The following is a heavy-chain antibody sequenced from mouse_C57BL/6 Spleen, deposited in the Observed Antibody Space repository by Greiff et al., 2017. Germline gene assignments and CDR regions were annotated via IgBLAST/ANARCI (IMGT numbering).Heavy chain of an antibody. CDR1: GYAFTNYL. V-gene: IGHV1-54*01. Sequence: VQLQQSGAELVRPGTSVKVSCKASGYAFTNYLIEWVKQRPGQGLEWIGVINPGSGGTNYNEKFKGKATLTADKSSSTAYMQLSSLASEDSAVYFCARGDYSNGGYAMGYWGQGTSVTVSS. CDR2: INPGSGGT. CDR3: ARGDYSNGGYAMGY. J-gene: IGHJ4*01. D-gene: IGHD2-5*01.